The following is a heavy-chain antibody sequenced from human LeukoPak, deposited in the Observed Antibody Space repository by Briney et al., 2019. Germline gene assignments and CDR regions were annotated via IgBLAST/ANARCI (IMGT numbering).Heavy chain of an antibody. D-gene: IGHD1-14*01. CDR1: GGTFSSYT. J-gene: IGHJ5*02. CDR3: ARGRYWFDP. V-gene: IGHV1-8*02. CDR2: MNPNSGNT. Sequence: ASVKVSCKASGGTFSSYTISWVRQAPGQGLEWMGWMNPNSGNTGYAQKFQGRVTMTRNTSISTAYMELSSLRSEDTAVYYCARGRYWFDPWGQGTLVTVSS.